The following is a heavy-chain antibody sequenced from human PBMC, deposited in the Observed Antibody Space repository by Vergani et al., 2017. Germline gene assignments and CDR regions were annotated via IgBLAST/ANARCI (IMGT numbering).Heavy chain of an antibody. CDR1: GFTFSSYD. CDR3: ARVGSSGGIDY. CDR2: IGTAGDT. Sequence: EVQLVESGGGLVQPGGSLRLSCAASGFTFSSYDMHWVRQATGKGLEWVSAIGTAGDTYCPGSVKGRFTISRENAKNSLYLQMNSLRAGDTAVYYCARVGSSGGIDYWGQGTLVTVSS. D-gene: IGHD2-15*01. V-gene: IGHV3-13*01. J-gene: IGHJ4*02.